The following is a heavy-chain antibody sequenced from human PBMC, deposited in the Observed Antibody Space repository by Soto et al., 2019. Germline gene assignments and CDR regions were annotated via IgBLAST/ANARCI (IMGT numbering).Heavy chain of an antibody. CDR1: VFPVSNYW. J-gene: IGHJ6*02. D-gene: IGHD4-17*01. V-gene: IGHV3-74*03. CDR3: ARDSYAPHV. CDR2: INIDGSGT. Sequence: GSLRLSCSASVFPVSNYWMHWVRQAPGKGLVWVSRINIDGSGTTYADSVKGRFTISRDNAKNTVFLEMKNLRAEDTAVYYCARDSYAPHVWGQGTTVTVSS.